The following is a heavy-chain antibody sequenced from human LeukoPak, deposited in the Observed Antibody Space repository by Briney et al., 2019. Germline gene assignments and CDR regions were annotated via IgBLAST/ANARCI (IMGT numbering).Heavy chain of an antibody. Sequence: GGSLRLSCAASGFTFINAWLSWVRQAPGEGVEWVGRIRSKTDGGSIEYGAPVKGRFTISRDDSKNTLDLQMNSLTTEDTAVYYCTTGRVLWGQGTLVTVSS. CDR3: TTGRVL. J-gene: IGHJ4*02. CDR2: IRSKTDGGSI. V-gene: IGHV3-15*01. CDR1: GFTFINAW.